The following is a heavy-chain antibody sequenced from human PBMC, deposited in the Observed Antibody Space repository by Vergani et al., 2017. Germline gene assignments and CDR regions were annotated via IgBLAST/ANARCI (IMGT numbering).Heavy chain of an antibody. CDR3: AKQYFVSGNYLFGY. D-gene: IGHD3-10*01. Sequence: VQLVESGGGLVQPGGSLRLFCTASGFTFSNYWMQWVRPAPGKGQEWVSGISGSGVSAYYTDSVKGRYTISRDNSKNMLFLQMNNLRTEDTAIDYCAKQYFVSGNYLFGYWGQGTLVTVSS. CDR1: GFTFSNYW. J-gene: IGHJ4*02. V-gene: IGHV3-23*04. CDR2: ISGSGVSA.